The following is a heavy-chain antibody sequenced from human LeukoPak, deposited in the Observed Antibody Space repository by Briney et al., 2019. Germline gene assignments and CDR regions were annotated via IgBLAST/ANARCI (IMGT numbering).Heavy chain of an antibody. CDR1: GHTFTGYY. CDR3: AQSSGWDSLKY. J-gene: IGHJ4*02. Sequence: GASVKVSCKASGHTFTGYYMHWVRQAPGRELEWMGWINPNSGGTNHAQKFQGRVSMTRDTSISTAYMELSRLRSDDTAVYYCAQSSGWDSLKYWGQGTLVTVSS. CDR2: INPNSGGT. D-gene: IGHD6-19*01. V-gene: IGHV1-2*02.